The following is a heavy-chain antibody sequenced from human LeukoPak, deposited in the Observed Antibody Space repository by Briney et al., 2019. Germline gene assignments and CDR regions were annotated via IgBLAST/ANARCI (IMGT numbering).Heavy chain of an antibody. D-gene: IGHD6-19*01. J-gene: IGHJ4*02. CDR1: GGTFSSYA. CDR2: IIPIFGTA. CDR3: ARTYSSGNYFDY. Sequence: AASVKVSCKASGGTFSSYAISWVRQAPGQGREWMGGIIPIFGTANYAQKFQGRVTITTDESTSTAYMELSSLRSEDTAVYYCARTYSSGNYFDYWGQGTXX. V-gene: IGHV1-69*05.